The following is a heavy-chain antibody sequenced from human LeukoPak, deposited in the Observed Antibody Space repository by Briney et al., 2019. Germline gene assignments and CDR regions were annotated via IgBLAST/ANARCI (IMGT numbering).Heavy chain of an antibody. J-gene: IGHJ4*02. Sequence: GGSLRLSCAASGFTFSSYAMHCVRQAPGKGLEWVAVISYDGSNKYYADSVKGRFTISRDNSKNTLYLQMNSLRAEDTAVYYCASLNGNLFDYWGQGTLVTVSS. CDR2: ISYDGSNK. CDR1: GFTFSSYA. V-gene: IGHV3-30-3*01. D-gene: IGHD4-23*01. CDR3: ASLNGNLFDY.